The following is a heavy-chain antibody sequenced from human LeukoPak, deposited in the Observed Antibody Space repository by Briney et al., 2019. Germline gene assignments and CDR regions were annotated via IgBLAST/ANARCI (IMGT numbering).Heavy chain of an antibody. D-gene: IGHD3-10*01. Sequence: ASVKVSCKASGYTFTGYYMHWVRQAPGQGLEWMGRINPNSGGTNYAQKFQGRVTMTRDTSISTAYMELSRLRSDDTAVYYCARGGWFGELLFGYFDDWGQGTLVTVSS. CDR3: ARGGWFGELLFGYFDD. J-gene: IGHJ4*02. CDR1: GYTFTGYY. CDR2: INPNSGGT. V-gene: IGHV1-2*06.